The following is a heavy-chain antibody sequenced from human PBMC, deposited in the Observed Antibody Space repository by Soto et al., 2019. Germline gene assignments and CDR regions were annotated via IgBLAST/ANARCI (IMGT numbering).Heavy chain of an antibody. CDR3: AKDLAGAYHFWSGYRYYYYGLDV. Sequence: QAGGSLRLSCSASGFTFSSYAMSWVRQAPGKGLEWIATVSGSDVNTYYAGSVKGRFTVSRDNSKNTLSLQMNSLRADDTAVYYCAKDLAGAYHFWSGYRYYYYGLDVWGQGTTVTSP. J-gene: IGHJ6*02. CDR2: VSGSDVNT. V-gene: IGHV3-23*01. D-gene: IGHD3-3*01. CDR1: GFTFSSYA.